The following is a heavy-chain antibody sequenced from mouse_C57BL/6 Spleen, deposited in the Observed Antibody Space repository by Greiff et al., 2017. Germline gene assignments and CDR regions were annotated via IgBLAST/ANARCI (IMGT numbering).Heavy chain of an antibody. J-gene: IGHJ1*03. CDR3: ARRYYYGSSYPWYFDV. CDR1: GYTFTSYW. Sequence: QVQLQQPGAELVRPGSSVKLSCKASGYTFTSYWMHWVKQRPIQGLEWIGNIDPSDSETHYNQKFKDKATLTVDNSSSTAYMQLSSLTSEDSAVYYCARRYYYGSSYPWYFDVWGTGTTVTVSS. CDR2: IDPSDSET. V-gene: IGHV1-52*01. D-gene: IGHD1-1*01.